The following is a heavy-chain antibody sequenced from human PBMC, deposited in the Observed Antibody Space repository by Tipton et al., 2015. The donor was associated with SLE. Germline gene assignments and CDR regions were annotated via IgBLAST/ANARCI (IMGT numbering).Heavy chain of an antibody. CDR1: GFTFSSYA. D-gene: IGHD1-26*01. Sequence: SLRLSCAASGFTFSSYAMHWVRQAPGKGLEWVAVISYDGSNKYYADSVKGRFTISRDNSKNTLYLQMNSLRAEDTAVYYCARQSWEREGGAFDIWGQGTMVTVSS. J-gene: IGHJ3*02. V-gene: IGHV3-30*04. CDR3: ARQSWEREGGAFDI. CDR2: ISYDGSNK.